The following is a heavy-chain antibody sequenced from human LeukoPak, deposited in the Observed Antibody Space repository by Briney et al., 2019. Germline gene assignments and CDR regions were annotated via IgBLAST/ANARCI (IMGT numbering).Heavy chain of an antibody. Sequence: GRSLGLSCAASGFTFNSYGIHWVRQAPGKGLEWVAVISYDGSNKYYADSVKGRFTISRDNSKNTLYLQMNSLRAEDTAVYYCAKELHGLDYWGQGTLVTVSS. J-gene: IGHJ4*02. CDR2: ISYDGSNK. CDR1: GFTFNSYG. CDR3: AKELHGLDY. V-gene: IGHV3-30*18.